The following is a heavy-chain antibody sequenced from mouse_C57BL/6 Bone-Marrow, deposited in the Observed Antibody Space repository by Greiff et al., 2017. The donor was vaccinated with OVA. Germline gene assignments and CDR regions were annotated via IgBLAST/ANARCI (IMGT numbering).Heavy chain of an antibody. D-gene: IGHD1-1*01. CDR3: ARFRYYRSTVYAMDY. V-gene: IGHV1-81*01. J-gene: IGHJ4*01. Sequence: VKLQESGAELARPGASVKLSCKASGYTFTSYGISWVKQRTGQGLEWIGEIYPRSGNTYYNEKFKGKATLTADKSSSTAYMELRSLTSEDSAVYFCARFRYYRSTVYAMDYWGQGTSVTVSS. CDR2: IYPRSGNT. CDR1: GYTFTSYG.